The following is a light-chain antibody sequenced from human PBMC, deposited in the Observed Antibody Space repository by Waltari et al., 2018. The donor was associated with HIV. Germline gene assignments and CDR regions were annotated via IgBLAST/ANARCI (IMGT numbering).Light chain of an antibody. J-gene: IGLJ3*02. CDR1: SLRTYY. V-gene: IGLV3-19*01. CDR2: PIH. CDR3: NSRDRAGHHVV. Sequence: SELTQDPAVSVSLGQTVSITCQGDSLRTYYASWYLQKPGQAPVLVISPIHNRPSGIPDRFSGSSSGNTASLTITGAQAEDEGDYYCNSRDRAGHHVVFGGGTKLTVL.